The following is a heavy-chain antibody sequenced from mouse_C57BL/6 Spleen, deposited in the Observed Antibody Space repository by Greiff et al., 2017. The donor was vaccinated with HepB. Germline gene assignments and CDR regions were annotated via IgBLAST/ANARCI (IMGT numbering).Heavy chain of an antibody. Sequence: DVMLVESGEGLVKPGGSLKLSCAASGFTFSSYAMSWVRQTPEKRLEWVAYISSGGDYIYYADTVKGRFTISRDNARNTLYLQMSSMKSEDTAMYYCTRVDSKYVVGFDYWGQGTTLTVSS. V-gene: IGHV5-9-1*02. J-gene: IGHJ2*01. D-gene: IGHD2-5*01. CDR3: TRVDSKYVVGFDY. CDR1: GFTFSSYA. CDR2: ISSGGDYI.